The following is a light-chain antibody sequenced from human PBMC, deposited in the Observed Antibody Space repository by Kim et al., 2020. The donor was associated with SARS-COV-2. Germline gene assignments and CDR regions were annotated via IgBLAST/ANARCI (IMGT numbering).Light chain of an antibody. CDR2: AAS. CDR1: QSISSH. J-gene: IGKJ3*01. Sequence: DIQMTQSPSTLSASVGDRVTITCRTTQSISSHLNWYQQKPGRAPKLLISAASTLQGGVPSRFSGSGSETDFTLTISSLQPEDFATYFFQQSYISPFPFGPGTKVDI. CDR3: QQSYISPFP. V-gene: IGKV1-39*01.